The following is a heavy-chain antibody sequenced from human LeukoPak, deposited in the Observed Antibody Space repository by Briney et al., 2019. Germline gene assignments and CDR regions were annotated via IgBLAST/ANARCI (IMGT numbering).Heavy chain of an antibody. D-gene: IGHD3-3*01. CDR2: IYYSGST. CDR1: GGSISSGDYY. Sequence: SQTLSLTCTVSGGSISSGDYYWSWIRQPPGKGPEWIGYIYYSGSTYYNPSLKSRVTISVDTSKNQFSLKLSSVTAADTAVYYCARDRVVMTAFDIWGQGTMVTVSS. CDR3: ARDRVVMTAFDI. J-gene: IGHJ3*02. V-gene: IGHV4-30-4*01.